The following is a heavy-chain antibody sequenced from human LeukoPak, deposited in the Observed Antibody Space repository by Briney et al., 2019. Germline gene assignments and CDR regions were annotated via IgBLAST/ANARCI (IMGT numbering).Heavy chain of an antibody. Sequence: GGSLRLSCAAPGFTFSSYAMSWVRQAPGKGLEWVSAISGSGGSTYYADSVKGRFTISRDNSKNTLYLQMNSLRAEDTAVYYCAKFCSGGSCYSYFRHWGQGTLVTVSS. CDR1: GFTFSSYA. D-gene: IGHD2-15*01. CDR2: ISGSGGST. V-gene: IGHV3-23*01. CDR3: AKFCSGGSCYSYFRH. J-gene: IGHJ1*01.